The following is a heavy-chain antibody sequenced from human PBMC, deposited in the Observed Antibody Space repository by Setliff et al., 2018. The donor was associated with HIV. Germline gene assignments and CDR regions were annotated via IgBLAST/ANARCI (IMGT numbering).Heavy chain of an antibody. D-gene: IGHD2-15*01. J-gene: IGHJ5*02. V-gene: IGHV3-49*04. CDR1: GFTFGDYA. Sequence: PGGSLRLSCATSGFTFGDYAMSWVRQAPGKGLEWVGVIRSNTFGGTTQYGAAVKGRFAISRDDSRGIAYLQMNSLKTEDTAVYYCAKCGGTCWHNFSGPWGQGTLVTVSS. CDR2: IRSNTFGGTT. CDR3: AKCGGTCWHNFSGP.